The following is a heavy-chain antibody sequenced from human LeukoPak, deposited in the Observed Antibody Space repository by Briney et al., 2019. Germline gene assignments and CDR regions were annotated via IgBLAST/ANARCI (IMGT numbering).Heavy chain of an antibody. CDR2: MYYSGST. J-gene: IGHJ4*02. CDR1: GDSISTYY. CDR3: ARGVAGYGPYDY. D-gene: IGHD5-12*01. Sequence: SSETLSLTCTVSGDSISTYYWSWIRQPPRKRLEWIVYMYYSGSTNHNPSLKSRVTISLDTPKNQFSLRLNSVTATDTAVYYCARGVAGYGPYDYWGQGTLVTVSS. V-gene: IGHV4-59*01.